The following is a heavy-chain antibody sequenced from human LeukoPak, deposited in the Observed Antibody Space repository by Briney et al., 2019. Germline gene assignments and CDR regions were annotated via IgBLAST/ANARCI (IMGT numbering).Heavy chain of an antibody. D-gene: IGHD5-12*01. J-gene: IGHJ5*02. Sequence: ASVKVSCKASGYTFISHDINWVQQATGQGLEWMGWINPNSGNTGYAQKFQGRVTFTRNTSISTAYMELSSLRSEDTAVYYCARAGRFDSGHAWFDPWGQGTLVTVS. CDR3: ARAGRFDSGHAWFDP. V-gene: IGHV1-8*03. CDR1: GYTFISHD. CDR2: INPNSGNT.